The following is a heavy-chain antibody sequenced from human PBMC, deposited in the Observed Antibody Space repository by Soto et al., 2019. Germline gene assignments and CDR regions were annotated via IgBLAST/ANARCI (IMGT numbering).Heavy chain of an antibody. V-gene: IGHV1-18*01. CDR3: ARHSLGIVVVTADAFDI. CDR1: GYTFTSYG. J-gene: IGHJ3*02. D-gene: IGHD3-22*01. Sequence: ASVKVSCKASGYTFTSYGISWVRQAPGQGLEWMGWISAYNGNTNYAQKLQGRVTMTTDTSTSTAYMELRSLRSDDTAVYYCARHSLGIVVVTADAFDIWGQGTMVTVSS. CDR2: ISAYNGNT.